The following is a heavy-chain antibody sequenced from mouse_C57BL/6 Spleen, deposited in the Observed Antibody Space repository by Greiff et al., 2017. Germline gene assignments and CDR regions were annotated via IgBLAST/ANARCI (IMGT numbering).Heavy chain of an antibody. V-gene: IGHV6-6*01. Sequence: EVKLVESGGGLVQPGGSMKLSCAASGFTFSDAWMDWVRQSPEKGLEWVAEIRNKANNHATYYAESVKGRFTISRDDSKSSVYLQMNSLRAEDTGIYYCTRGGSSDWYFDVWGTGTTVTVSS. CDR2: IRNKANNHAT. CDR1: GFTFSDAW. CDR3: TRGGSSDWYFDV. D-gene: IGHD1-1*01. J-gene: IGHJ1*03.